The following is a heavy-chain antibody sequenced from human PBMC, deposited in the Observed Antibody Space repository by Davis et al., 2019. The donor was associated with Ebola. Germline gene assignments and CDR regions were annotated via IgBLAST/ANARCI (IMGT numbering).Heavy chain of an antibody. CDR3: AREAARGGFDP. V-gene: IGHV1-18*01. D-gene: IGHD6-6*01. CDR1: GYTFTSYG. CDR2: ISAYNGNT. J-gene: IGHJ5*02. Sequence: ASVNVSCKASGYTFTSYGSSWVRQAPGQGLEWMGWISAYNGNTNYAQKLQGRVTMTTDTSTSTAYMELRSLRSDDTAVYYRAREAARGGFDPWGQGTLVTVSS.